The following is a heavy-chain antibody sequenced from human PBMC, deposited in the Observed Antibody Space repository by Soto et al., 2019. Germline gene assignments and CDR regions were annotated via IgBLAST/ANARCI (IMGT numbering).Heavy chain of an antibody. Sequence: SQTLSLTCDISGDSVSSNSAAWNWIRQSPSRGLEWLGRTSYRSKWYNDYAVSVKSRITINPDTSKNQFSLQLNSVTPEDTALYYCASSDXSGFGFDYWGQGTLVTAP. CDR1: GDSVSSNSAA. CDR2: TSYRSKWYN. J-gene: IGHJ4*02. V-gene: IGHV6-1*01. D-gene: IGHD3-22*01. CDR3: ASSDXSGFGFDY.